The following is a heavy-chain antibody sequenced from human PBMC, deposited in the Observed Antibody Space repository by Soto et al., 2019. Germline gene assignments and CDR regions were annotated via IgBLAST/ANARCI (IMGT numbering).Heavy chain of an antibody. CDR2: LHSGGDT. Sequence: EVQLVESGGGLVQPGGSLRLSCVASGIPVSSNYMTWVRQAPGKGLEWVSVLHSGGDTYYANSVKGRFTISRHDSTNTRFIQMNSLTAEATAVYYCARDGPYYYAARMDVWGQGTTVTVSS. CDR3: ARDGPYYYAARMDV. J-gene: IGHJ6*02. CDR1: GIPVSSNY. V-gene: IGHV3-53*04. D-gene: IGHD3-10*01.